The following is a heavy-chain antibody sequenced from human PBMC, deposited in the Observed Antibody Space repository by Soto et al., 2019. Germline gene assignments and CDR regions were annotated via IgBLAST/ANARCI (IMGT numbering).Heavy chain of an antibody. V-gene: IGHV1-69*02. Sequence: ASVKFSCKASGGTFSGYTISWVRQAPGQGLEWMGRIIPILGMANYAQKFQGRVTITADKSTSTAYMELSSLRSEDTAVYYCAPSLARPYYYGSGSDRYYYYYMDVWGKGTTVTVSS. D-gene: IGHD3-10*01. J-gene: IGHJ6*03. CDR2: IIPILGMA. CDR1: GGTFSGYT. CDR3: APSLARPYYYGSGSDRYYYYYMDV.